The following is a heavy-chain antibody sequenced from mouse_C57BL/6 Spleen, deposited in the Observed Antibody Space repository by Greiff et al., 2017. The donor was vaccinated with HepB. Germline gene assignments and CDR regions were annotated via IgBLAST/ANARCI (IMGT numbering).Heavy chain of an antibody. D-gene: IGHD1-1*01. V-gene: IGHV1-39*01. CDR3: ACARYYGSSSYYYAMDY. CDR2: INPNYGTT. Sequence: VQLQQSGPELVKPGASVKISCKASGYSFTDYNMNWVKQSNGKSLEWIGVINPNYGTTSYNQKFKGKATLTVDQSSSTAYMQLNSLTSEDSAVYYCACARYYGSSSYYYAMDYWGQGTSVTVSS. J-gene: IGHJ4*01. CDR1: GYSFTDYN.